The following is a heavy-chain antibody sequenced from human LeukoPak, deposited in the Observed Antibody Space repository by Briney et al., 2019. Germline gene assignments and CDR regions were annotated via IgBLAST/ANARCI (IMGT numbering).Heavy chain of an antibody. V-gene: IGHV4-4*07. CDR3: ARGRGSSWYYFDS. CDR2: IYASGNT. CDR1: GGSISSYY. J-gene: IGHJ4*02. D-gene: IGHD6-13*01. Sequence: SETLSLTCTVSGGSISSYYWSWVRQPAGKGLEWIGRIYASGNTNYNPSLKGRVTMTVDTSKNQFSLNLSSVTAADTAVCYCARGRGSSWYYFDSWGQGTLVTVSS.